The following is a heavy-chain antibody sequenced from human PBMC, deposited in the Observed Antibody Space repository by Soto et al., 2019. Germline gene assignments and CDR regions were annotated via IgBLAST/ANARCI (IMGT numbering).Heavy chain of an antibody. V-gene: IGHV4-39*01. J-gene: IGHJ4*02. CDR1: GGSITSSNYH. CDR2: IYYSGNT. Sequence: SETLSLTCTVSGGSITSSNYHWGWSRQPPGKGLEWIGTIYYSGNTYYNPSLKSRVTMSMDASKNQFSLTLSSVAVADTAVYYCSRLTNARPGDDWGQGTLVTVSS. CDR3: SRLTNARPGDD. D-gene: IGHD2-2*01.